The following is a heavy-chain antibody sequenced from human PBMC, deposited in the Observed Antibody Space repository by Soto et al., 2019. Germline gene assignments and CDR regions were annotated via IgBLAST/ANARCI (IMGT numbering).Heavy chain of an antibody. CDR3: ARELVVVAATRDYYYGMDV. D-gene: IGHD2-15*01. Sequence: GGSLRLSCAASGFTFSSYAMSWVRQAPGKGLEWVSAISGSGGSTYYADSVKGRFTISRDNAKNSLYLQMNSLRAEDTAVYYCARELVVVAATRDYYYGMDVWGQGTKVTVSS. J-gene: IGHJ6*02. CDR1: GFTFSSYA. CDR2: ISGSGGST. V-gene: IGHV3-23*01.